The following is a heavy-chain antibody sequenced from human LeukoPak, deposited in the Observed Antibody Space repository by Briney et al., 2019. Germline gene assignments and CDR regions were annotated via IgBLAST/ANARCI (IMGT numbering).Heavy chain of an antibody. Sequence: PGGSLRLSCAASGFTFSNYWMTWVRQPPGKGLEWIGSIYYSGSTYYNPSLKSRVTISVDTSKNQFSLKLSSVTAADTAVYYCARSADPSPAGDAFDIWGQGTMVTVSS. D-gene: IGHD2-15*01. CDR2: IYYSGST. CDR1: GFTFSNYW. V-gene: IGHV4-39*01. CDR3: ARSADPSPAGDAFDI. J-gene: IGHJ3*02.